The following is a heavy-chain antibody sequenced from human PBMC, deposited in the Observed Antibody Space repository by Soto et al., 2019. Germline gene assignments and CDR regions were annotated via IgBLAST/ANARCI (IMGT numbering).Heavy chain of an antibody. CDR3: ARDAVAGYNPPYGTDV. Sequence: PSETLSLTCTVSGASINSYYWSWIRQPPGKGLEWIGFISYSGSTNRNPSLKSRVTISVDTSKNQFSLELRSVTAEDTAIYYCARDAVAGYNPPYGTDVWGQGTTVTVSS. J-gene: IGHJ6*02. D-gene: IGHD6-19*01. CDR1: GASINSYY. CDR2: ISYSGST. V-gene: IGHV4-59*01.